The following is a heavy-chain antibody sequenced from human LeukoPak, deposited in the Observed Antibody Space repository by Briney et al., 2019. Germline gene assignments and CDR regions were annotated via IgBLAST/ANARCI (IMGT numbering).Heavy chain of an antibody. V-gene: IGHV4-59*08. CDR2: IYYSGST. CDR1: GGSISSYY. J-gene: IGHJ4*02. Sequence: SETLSLTCTVSGGSISSYYWSWIRQPPGKGLEWIGYIYYSGSTNYNPSLKSRVTISVDTSKNQFSLKLSSVTAADTAVYYCARQGYSSGWPDYWGQGTLVTVSS. D-gene: IGHD6-19*01. CDR3: ARQGYSSGWPDY.